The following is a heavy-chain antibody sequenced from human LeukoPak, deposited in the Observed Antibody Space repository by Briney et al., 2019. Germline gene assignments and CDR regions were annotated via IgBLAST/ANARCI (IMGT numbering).Heavy chain of an antibody. CDR1: GYTFTSYY. V-gene: IGHV1-46*01. CDR3: ARSTDLFYFDY. D-gene: IGHD3-3*01. J-gene: IGHJ4*02. CDR2: INPSGAGT. Sequence: ASVKVSCKASGYTFTSYYIHWVRQAPGQGLEWMGIINPSGAGTTYAQKFQGRVTMTRDTSTSTVYMELSSLRSEDTAVYYCARSTDLFYFDYWGQGTLVTVSS.